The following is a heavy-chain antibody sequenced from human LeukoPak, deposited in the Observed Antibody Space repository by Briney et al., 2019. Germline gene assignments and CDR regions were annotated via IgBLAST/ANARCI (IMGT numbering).Heavy chain of an antibody. D-gene: IGHD3-3*01. Sequence: GGSLRLSCAASGFTFDSYAMSWVRQAPGKGLEWVSAIGVSGTGTYYADSVKGRFTISRDDSKNTLYLQMNSLRAEDTAVYYCARAQSGFWSGYCFDYWGQGTLVTVSS. CDR2: IGVSGTGT. J-gene: IGHJ4*02. CDR1: GFTFDSYA. CDR3: ARAQSGFWSGYCFDY. V-gene: IGHV3-23*01.